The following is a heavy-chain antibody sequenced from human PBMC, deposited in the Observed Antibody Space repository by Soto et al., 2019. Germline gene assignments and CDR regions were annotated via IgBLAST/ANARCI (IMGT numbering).Heavy chain of an antibody. V-gene: IGHV3-23*01. J-gene: IGHJ6*03. CDR3: AKDPNPGAHYFYYYMDV. D-gene: IGHD1-26*01. CDR2: IRGSESTT. CDR1: GLTLSRYA. Sequence: GGSLRLSCAASGLTLSRYAMSWVRQAPGKGLEWVSAIRGSESTTYYADSVKGRFTISRDNSKNTLYLQMNSLRAEDTAIYFCAKDPNPGAHYFYYYMDVWGKGTTVTVSS.